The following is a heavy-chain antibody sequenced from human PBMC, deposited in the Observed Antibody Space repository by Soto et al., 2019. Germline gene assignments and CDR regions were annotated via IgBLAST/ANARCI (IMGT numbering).Heavy chain of an antibody. Sequence: QVQLQESGPGLVKPSDTLSLTCAVSGYSISSSNWWGWIRQPPGKGLEWIGYIYYSGTTYYNPSLKSRVTILVDTSKNQFALKLTSVTSVDTAVYYCARREIQGPIDYWGQGTLVTVSS. CDR3: ARREIQGPIDY. D-gene: IGHD1-26*01. J-gene: IGHJ4*02. CDR1: GYSISSSNW. V-gene: IGHV4-28*01. CDR2: IYYSGTT.